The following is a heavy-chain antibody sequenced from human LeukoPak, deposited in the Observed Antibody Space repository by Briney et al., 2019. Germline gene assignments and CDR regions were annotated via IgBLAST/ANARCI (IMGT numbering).Heavy chain of an antibody. CDR3: ARGDDILTGRFDY. J-gene: IGHJ4*02. Sequence: ASVKVSCKASGGTFSSYAISWVRQAPGQGLEWMGGIIPIFGTANYAQKFQGRVTITADGSTSTAYMELSSLRSEDTAVYYCARGDDILTGRFDYWGQGTLVTVSS. CDR1: GGTFSSYA. V-gene: IGHV1-69*13. CDR2: IIPIFGTA. D-gene: IGHD3-9*01.